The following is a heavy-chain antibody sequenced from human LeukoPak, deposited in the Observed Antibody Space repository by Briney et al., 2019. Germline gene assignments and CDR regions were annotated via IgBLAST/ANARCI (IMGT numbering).Heavy chain of an antibody. V-gene: IGHV1-18*01. CDR3: ATQIAAAGQHY. CDR2: ISAYNGNT. D-gene: IGHD6-13*01. J-gene: IGHJ4*02. CDR1: VYTFTSYG. Sequence: ASVKVSCKASVYTFTSYGISWVRQAPGQGLEWMGWISAYNGNTNYAQKLQGRVTMTTETSTSTAYMEVRSLRSDDTAVYYCATQIAAAGQHYWGQGTLVTVSS.